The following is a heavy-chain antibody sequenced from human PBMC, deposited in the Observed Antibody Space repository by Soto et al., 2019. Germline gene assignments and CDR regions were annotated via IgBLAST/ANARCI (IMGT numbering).Heavy chain of an antibody. J-gene: IGHJ4*02. CDR3: ARSGSPGVTVIGPFDS. D-gene: IGHD2-21*01. CDR2: INAGNGNT. V-gene: IGHV1-3*01. Sequence: QVQLVQSGAEVKKPGASVMLSCKTSGFTFTAYGLNWVRQAPGQGLEWMGWINAGNGNTDYSQKLQGRISFIRDTSASTVYMALSSLTSEDTAVYYCARSGSPGVTVIGPFDSWGQGTLVTVSS. CDR1: GFTFTAYG.